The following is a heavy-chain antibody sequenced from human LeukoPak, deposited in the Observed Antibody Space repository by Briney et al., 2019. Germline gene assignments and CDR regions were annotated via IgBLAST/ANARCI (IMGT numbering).Heavy chain of an antibody. V-gene: IGHV3-23*01. J-gene: IGHJ4*02. Sequence: LPGGSLRLSCAASAFTFSWFAMSWVRQAPGKGLEWVSDISGGGGITNYADSVKGRFTISRDNSNNTLSLQMNGLRVENMAVYYCAKGGSTVTTEDVVDYWGQGTLVTVSS. CDR3: AKGGSTVTTEDVVDY. CDR1: AFTFSWFA. CDR2: ISGGGGIT. D-gene: IGHD4-17*01.